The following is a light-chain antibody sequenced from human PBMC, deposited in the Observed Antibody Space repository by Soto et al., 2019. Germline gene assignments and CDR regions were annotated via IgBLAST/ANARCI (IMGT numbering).Light chain of an antibody. CDR3: QQYTDFPGT. Sequence: DIQMTQSPSTLSASVGDSVTITCRASQSFSSWLAWYQQKPGRAPKVLIYDASTLESGVPSRFSGSGSGTEFPLTINNLQPDDFATYYCQQYTDFPGTFGQGTKVEIK. V-gene: IGKV1-5*01. CDR1: QSFSSW. CDR2: DAS. J-gene: IGKJ1*01.